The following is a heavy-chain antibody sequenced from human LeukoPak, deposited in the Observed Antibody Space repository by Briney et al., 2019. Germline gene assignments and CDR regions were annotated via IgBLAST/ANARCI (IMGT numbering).Heavy chain of an antibody. CDR1: GFTFNDYI. J-gene: IGHJ4*02. CDR2: IKTKTDDGAT. V-gene: IGHV3-15*01. D-gene: IGHD1-26*01. Sequence: GGSLRLSCAASGFTFNDYILDWVRQAPGKGLEWVGRIKTKTDDGATDYSAPVKARFTISRDDSKTTLYLQMNGLKTEDTAIYYCTTYVGATAYWGQGTLVTVSS. CDR3: TTYVGATAY.